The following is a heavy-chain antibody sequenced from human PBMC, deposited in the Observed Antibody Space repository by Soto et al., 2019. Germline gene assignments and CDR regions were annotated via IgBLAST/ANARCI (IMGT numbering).Heavy chain of an antibody. CDR2: IYHSGST. CDR1: GGSISSSNW. D-gene: IGHD5-18*01. J-gene: IGHJ4*02. Sequence: TLSLTCAVSGGSISSSNWWSWGRQPPGKGLEWIGEIYHSGSTNYNPSLKSRVTISVDKSKNQFSLKLSSVTAADTAVYYCVRAEVTAMVNLEYYFDSWGQGTLVTVSS. CDR3: VRAEVTAMVNLEYYFDS. V-gene: IGHV4-4*02.